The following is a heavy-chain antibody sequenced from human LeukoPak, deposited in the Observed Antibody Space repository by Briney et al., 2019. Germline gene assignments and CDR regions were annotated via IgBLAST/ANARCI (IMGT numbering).Heavy chain of an antibody. D-gene: IGHD6-19*01. CDR1: GGSITSHY. CDR2: IYYSGNT. J-gene: IGHJ4*02. Sequence: SETLSLTCTVSGGSITSHYWSWIRQPPGKGLEWIGYIYYSGNTNYNPSLKSRVTISVDTSKNQFSLKLNSVTAADTAVYYCARHAAVAGTAFDYWGQGTLVTVFS. CDR3: ARHAAVAGTAFDY. V-gene: IGHV4-59*08.